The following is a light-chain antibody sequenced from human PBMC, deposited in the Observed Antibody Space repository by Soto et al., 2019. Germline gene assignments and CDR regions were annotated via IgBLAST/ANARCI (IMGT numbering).Light chain of an antibody. CDR1: QSISSY. J-gene: IGKJ4*02. CDR3: QQYDGAPPT. CDR2: SAS. Sequence: HKTQSPFSLSTKVRDSVTITCRASQSISSYLNWYQQKPGKAPKLLICSASSLQSGVPSRFSGSGSGTDFTLTISSLQPEDFATYYCQQYDGAPPTFGGGTIVDIK. V-gene: IGKV1-39*01.